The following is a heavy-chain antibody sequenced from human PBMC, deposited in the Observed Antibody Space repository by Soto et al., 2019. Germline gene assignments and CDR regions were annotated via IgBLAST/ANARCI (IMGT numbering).Heavy chain of an antibody. D-gene: IGHD6-6*01. CDR1: GGSISSSSYY. CDR2: IYYSGST. Sequence: QLQLQESGPGLVKPSETLSLTCTVSGGSISSSSYYWGWIRQPPGKGLEWIGSIYYSGSTYYNPSLKSRVPISVDTTKNQSSLTLSSVTAPDTAVYYCARACKIIAARLGGRYYYGMDVWGQGTTVTVSS. V-gene: IGHV4-39*01. CDR3: ARACKIIAARLGGRYYYGMDV. J-gene: IGHJ6*02.